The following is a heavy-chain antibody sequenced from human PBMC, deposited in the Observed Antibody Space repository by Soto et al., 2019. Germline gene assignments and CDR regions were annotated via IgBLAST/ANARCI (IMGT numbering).Heavy chain of an antibody. CDR2: INHSGST. V-gene: IGHV4-34*01. CDR3: FFFQAEDGIRDL. Sequence: KGQEWIGEINHSGSTNYNPSLNSRVTISVDTSKNQFSLKLSSVTAADTAVYYCFFFQAEDGIRDL. D-gene: IGHD2-21*01. J-gene: IGHJ2*01.